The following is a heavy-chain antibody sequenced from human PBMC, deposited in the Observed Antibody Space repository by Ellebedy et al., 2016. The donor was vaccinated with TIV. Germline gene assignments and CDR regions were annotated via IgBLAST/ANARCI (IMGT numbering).Heavy chain of an antibody. Sequence: PGGSLRPSCAPSGFISRSYAMNCVRQAPGKGLEWVSGISDGGDSTYYGDSVKGRFTISRDNSKNTLYLQMTSLSVEDTAVYYCAKGSGFYYKRAFDFWGQGTQVTVSS. CDR2: ISDGGDST. V-gene: IGHV3-23*01. CDR1: GFISRSYA. CDR3: AKGSGFYYKRAFDF. D-gene: IGHD3-10*01. J-gene: IGHJ4*02.